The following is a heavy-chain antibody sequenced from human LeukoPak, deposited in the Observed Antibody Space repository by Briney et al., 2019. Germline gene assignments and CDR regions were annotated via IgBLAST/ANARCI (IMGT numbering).Heavy chain of an antibody. Sequence: SETLSLTCAVYGGSFSGYYWSWIRQPPGKGLEWIGEINHSGSTNYNPSLKRRVTISVDTSKNQFSLKLSSVAAADTAVYYCARGRDIVVVPAAIGLRYFDWPTGGLHYNWFDPWGQGTLVTVSS. CDR3: ARGRDIVVVPAAIGLRYFDWPTGGLHYNWFDP. J-gene: IGHJ5*02. CDR1: GGSFSGYY. CDR2: INHSGST. D-gene: IGHD2-2*02. V-gene: IGHV4-34*01.